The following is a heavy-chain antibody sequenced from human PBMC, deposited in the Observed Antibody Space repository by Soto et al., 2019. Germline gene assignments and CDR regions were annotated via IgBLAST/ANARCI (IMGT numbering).Heavy chain of an antibody. CDR1: GYTFTSYA. Sequence: AASVKVSCKASGYTFTSYAMHWVRQAPGQRLEWMGWINAGNGNTKYSQKFQGRVTITRDTSASTAYMELSSLRSEDTAVYYCARDLFTIFGDSYYYYYMDVWGKGTAVTVSS. CDR2: INAGNGNT. V-gene: IGHV1-3*01. J-gene: IGHJ6*03. CDR3: ARDLFTIFGDSYYYYYMDV. D-gene: IGHD3-3*01.